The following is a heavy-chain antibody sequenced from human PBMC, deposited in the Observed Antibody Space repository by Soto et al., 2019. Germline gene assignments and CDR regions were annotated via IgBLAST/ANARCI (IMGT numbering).Heavy chain of an antibody. Sequence: EVQLLESGGGLVQPGGSLSLSCAASGFTFSSYGMSWVRQAPGKGLEWVSGISGSGGSTYYADSVKGRFTISRDNSKNTLYLQMNILRAEDTAVYYCAKPGYSSSWYRNFDYWGQGTLVTVSS. CDR3: AKPGYSSSWYRNFDY. CDR2: ISGSGGST. V-gene: IGHV3-23*01. J-gene: IGHJ4*02. D-gene: IGHD6-13*01. CDR1: GFTFSSYG.